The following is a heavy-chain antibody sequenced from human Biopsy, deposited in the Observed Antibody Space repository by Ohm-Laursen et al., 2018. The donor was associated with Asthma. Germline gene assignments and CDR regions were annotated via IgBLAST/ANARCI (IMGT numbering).Heavy chain of an antibody. D-gene: IGHD5-24*01. CDR2: IYHSGST. CDR3: ARVKDGYNFDY. Sequence: SQTLSLTCAVSGGSISSGGYSWSWIRQPPGKGLEWIGYIYHSGSTYYNPSLKSRVTISVDSSKNQFSLKLSSVTAADTAVYYCARVKDGYNFDYWGQGTLVTVSS. CDR1: GGSISSGGYS. J-gene: IGHJ4*02. V-gene: IGHV4-30-2*01.